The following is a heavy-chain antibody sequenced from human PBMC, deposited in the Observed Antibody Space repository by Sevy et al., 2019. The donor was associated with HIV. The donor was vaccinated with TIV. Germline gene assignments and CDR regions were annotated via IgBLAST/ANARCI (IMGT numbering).Heavy chain of an antibody. V-gene: IGHV3-9*01. CDR1: TLTFEDYA. Sequence: GGSLRLSCAASTLTFEDYAMHWVRRAPGKGLEWVSGISWNGADIGFAASVKGRFTISRDNAKSSVYLQINCLTPEDTGVYYCAKGQQLITQSGSYFYYGMNVWGQGTTVTVSS. CDR2: ISWNGADI. CDR3: AKGQQLITQSGSYFYYGMNV. J-gene: IGHJ6*02. D-gene: IGHD6-13*01.